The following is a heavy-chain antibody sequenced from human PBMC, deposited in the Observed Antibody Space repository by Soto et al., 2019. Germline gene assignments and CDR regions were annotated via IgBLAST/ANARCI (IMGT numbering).Heavy chain of an antibody. D-gene: IGHD3-22*01. CDR3: ARERIGTMIVVVTSGFDL. J-gene: IGHJ2*01. Sequence: QVQLVQSGAEVKKPGSSVKVSCKASGGTFSSYAISWVRQAPGQGLEWMGGIIPIFGTANYAQKFQGRVTITADESTSTAYMELSSLRSEDTAVYYCARERIGTMIVVVTSGFDLWGRGTRVTVSS. CDR1: GGTFSSYA. CDR2: IIPIFGTA. V-gene: IGHV1-69*12.